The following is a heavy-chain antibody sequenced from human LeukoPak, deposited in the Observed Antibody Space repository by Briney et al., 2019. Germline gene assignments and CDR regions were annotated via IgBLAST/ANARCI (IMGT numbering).Heavy chain of an antibody. CDR2: IRSTPSGATT. CDR3: ARPIYCYGTNCWYYFDF. Sequence: GQSLRLSCTASGFTFGNYAMSWVRQAPGKGLEWLGLIRSTPSGATTEYAASVKSRFTISREDSKGVAYLQMSSLNTEDTAVYYCARPIYCYGTNCWYYFDFWGQGTLVTVSS. J-gene: IGHJ4*02. CDR1: GFTFGNYA. D-gene: IGHD2-2*01. V-gene: IGHV3-49*04.